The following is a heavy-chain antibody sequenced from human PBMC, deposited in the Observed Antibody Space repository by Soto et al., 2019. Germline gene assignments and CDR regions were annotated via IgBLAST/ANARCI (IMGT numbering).Heavy chain of an antibody. V-gene: IGHV3-23*01. Sequence: GGSLRLSCAASGFSFISYAMSCVRQPPGKGLALFSAISATGDRIYYVDSVKGRFTISRDISKNTLYLQMNSLRVEVTAQYYCMLRGGSSSVAVSWGLGTLVTVSS. CDR2: ISATGDRI. J-gene: IGHJ5*02. CDR3: MLRGGSSSVAVS. CDR1: GFSFISYA. D-gene: IGHD3-10*01.